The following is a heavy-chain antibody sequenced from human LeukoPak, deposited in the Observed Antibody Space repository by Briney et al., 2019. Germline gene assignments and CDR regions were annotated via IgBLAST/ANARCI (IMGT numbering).Heavy chain of an antibody. CDR2: ICYSRSP. V-gene: IGHV4-31*03. J-gene: IGHJ4*02. Sequence: TLSLICTVSGGSISSGGYYWRWIRQHPATGLEWIQYICYSRSPYYNPSLKSRVTISVDTSKNQFSLKLSSVTAADTAVYYCARAGIVVVPAAKGDYFDYWGQGTLVTVSS. CDR3: ARAGIVVVPAAKGDYFDY. D-gene: IGHD2-2*01. CDR1: GGSISSGGYY.